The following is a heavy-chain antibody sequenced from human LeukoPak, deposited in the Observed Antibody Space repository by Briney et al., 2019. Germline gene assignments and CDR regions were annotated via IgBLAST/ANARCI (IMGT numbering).Heavy chain of an antibody. CDR3: AKAPVWRKQLVIFYYYMDV. CDR1: GLTFSTYA. D-gene: IGHD6-6*01. CDR2: VGGRDAIGTSAGNT. J-gene: IGHJ6*03. Sequence: GGSLRLACAGSGLTFSTYAMTWVRQAQGKGLQWVSSVGGRDAIGTSAGNTYYADSVKGRFTISRDNSKNTLYLHMNSLTAEDTAVYYCAKAPVWRKQLVIFYYYMDVWGKGTTVTVSS. V-gene: IGHV3-23*01.